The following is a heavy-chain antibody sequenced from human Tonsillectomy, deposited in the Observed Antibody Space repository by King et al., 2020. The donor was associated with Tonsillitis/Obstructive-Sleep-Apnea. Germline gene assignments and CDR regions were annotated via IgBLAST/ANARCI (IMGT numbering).Heavy chain of an antibody. Sequence: VQLQESGPGLVKPSETLSLTCTVSGGSISSYYWSWIRQPPGKGLELIGYNFYSGRTNYNPSLKSRVTISVDTTKNQLSLKLGYMTPADTAVYYCARTGGEWELLPGTFDSWGQGALVTVSS. V-gene: IGHV4-59*08. CDR3: ARTGGEWELLPGTFDS. J-gene: IGHJ4*02. CDR1: GGSISSYY. CDR2: NFYSGRT. D-gene: IGHD1-26*01.